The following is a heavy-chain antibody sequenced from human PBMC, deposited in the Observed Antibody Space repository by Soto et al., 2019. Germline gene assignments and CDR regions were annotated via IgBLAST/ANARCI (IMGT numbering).Heavy chain of an antibody. V-gene: IGHV3-7*05. Sequence: EVQLVESGGGLVQPGGSLRLSCAASGFTFSSYWMSWVRQAPGKGLEWVANIRQDGSDKYYVDSVKGRFTISRDNSKNSVYLQMNSLRVEDTAVYYCASPQQWLGQRGDFDYWGQGTLVTVSS. D-gene: IGHD6-19*01. CDR3: ASPQQWLGQRGDFDY. J-gene: IGHJ4*02. CDR1: GFTFSSYW. CDR2: IRQDGSDK.